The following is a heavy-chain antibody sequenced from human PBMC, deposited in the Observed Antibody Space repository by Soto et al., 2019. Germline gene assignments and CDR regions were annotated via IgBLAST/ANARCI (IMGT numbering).Heavy chain of an antibody. D-gene: IGHD3-16*01. CDR2: IIPVFGTT. CDR1: GGLFSSFA. CDR3: ARGGVPYVCCTEL. Sequence: QEQLVQSGAEVKKPGSSVKVSCKDSGGLFSSFAISWRRQAPGQGLEWMGGIIPVFGTTNYAQKFQGRVTITADESTNAAYMERRSLTSDDTAMYSWARGGVPYVCCTELGVQGTQVTASS. J-gene: IGHJ4*02. V-gene: IGHV1-69*01.